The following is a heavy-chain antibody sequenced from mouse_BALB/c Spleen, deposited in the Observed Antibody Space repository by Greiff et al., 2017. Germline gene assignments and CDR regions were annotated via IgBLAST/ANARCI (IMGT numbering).Heavy chain of an antibody. CDR2: IWGGGST. V-gene: IGHV2-6-5*01. D-gene: IGHD2-10*02. CDR1: GFSLTDYG. CDR3: AKHGEYGNWYFDV. Sequence: VQLQQSGPGLVAPSQSLSITCTVSGFSLTDYGVSWIRQPPGKGLEWLGVIWGGGSTYYNSALKSRLSISKDNSKSQVFLKMNSLQTDDTAMYYCAKHGEYGNWYFDVWGAGTTVTVSS. J-gene: IGHJ1*01.